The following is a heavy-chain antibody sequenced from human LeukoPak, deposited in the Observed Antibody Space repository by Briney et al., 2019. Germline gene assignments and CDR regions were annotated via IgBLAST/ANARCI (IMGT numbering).Heavy chain of an antibody. CDR2: IDYSGST. Sequence: SETLSLTCTVSGDSISTYYWSWIRQPPGKGLEWIAYIDYSGSTAYNPSLNGRVAVSLDASKNQCSLRLRSVTAADTAVYYCARLNGVNWGAGILVTVSS. V-gene: IGHV4-59*08. CDR1: GDSISTYY. CDR3: ARLNGVN. J-gene: IGHJ4*02. D-gene: IGHD4-17*01.